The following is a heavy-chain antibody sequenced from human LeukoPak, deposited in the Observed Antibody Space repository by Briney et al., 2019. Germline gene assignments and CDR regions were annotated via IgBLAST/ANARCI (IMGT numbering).Heavy chain of an antibody. Sequence: GRSLRLSCAASGFTFSSFAMSWVRQAPGKGLEWVSGISNSGGNTYYADSVKGRFTISRDNSKNTLYLQVNSLRAEDTAVYYCAKGLSPWGQGTLVTVSS. D-gene: IGHD3-16*02. V-gene: IGHV3-23*01. CDR1: GFTFSSFA. CDR3: AKGLSP. CDR2: ISNSGGNT. J-gene: IGHJ4*02.